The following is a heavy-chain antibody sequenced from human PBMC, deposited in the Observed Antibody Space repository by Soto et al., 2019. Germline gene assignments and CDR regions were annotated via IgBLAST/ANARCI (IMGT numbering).Heavy chain of an antibody. CDR2: IIPMYCTA. J-gene: IGHJ6*02. CDR1: GGTFSSYA. CDR3: ATGIAARYYYYGMDV. D-gene: IGHD6-6*01. Sequence: QVQLVQSGAEVKKPGSSVKVSCKASGGTFSSYAISWVRQAPGQGLEWMGGIIPMYCTANYAQKFQGRVTITADESTLTAYMELSSLRSEDTAVYYCATGIAARYYYYGMDVWGQGTTVTVSS. V-gene: IGHV1-69*01.